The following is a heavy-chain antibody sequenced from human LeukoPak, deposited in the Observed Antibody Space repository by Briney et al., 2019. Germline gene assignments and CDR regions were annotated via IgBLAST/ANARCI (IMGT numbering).Heavy chain of an antibody. CDR1: GYTFTSYG. J-gene: IGHJ5*02. CDR3: AREHRWFGELTDP. D-gene: IGHD3-10*01. CDR2: ISAYNGNT. V-gene: IGHV1-18*01. Sequence: GASVKVSCKASGYTFTSYGISWVRQAPGQGLEWMGWISAYNGNTNYAQKLQGRVTMTTATSTSTAYMELRSLGSDDTAVYYCAREHRWFGELTDPWGQGTLVTVSS.